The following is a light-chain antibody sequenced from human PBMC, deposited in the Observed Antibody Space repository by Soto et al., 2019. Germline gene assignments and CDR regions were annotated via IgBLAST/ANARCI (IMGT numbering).Light chain of an antibody. CDR1: NIISTY. V-gene: IGKV1-39*01. CDR2: AAY. Sequence: DIQMTQSPSSPSASVADTVPITCRASNIISTYLAWYQQKPGKAPKLLIYAAYTLQSGVPSRFSGSGSGTDFTLTISSLQPEDFAAYYCQQSDDMPWTFGQGTKVDIK. CDR3: QQSDDMPWT. J-gene: IGKJ1*01.